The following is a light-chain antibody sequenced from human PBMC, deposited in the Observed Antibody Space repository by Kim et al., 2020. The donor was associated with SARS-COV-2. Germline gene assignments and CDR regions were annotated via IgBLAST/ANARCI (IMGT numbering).Light chain of an antibody. CDR1: DLGDKY. CDR2: QDD. J-gene: IGLJ3*02. CDR3: QTWDGITAV. Sequence: SVSPGQTASITCSGDDLGDKYSCWYQQKPGQSPLLVIYQDDRRPSGIPVRFSGSSSGNTATLTISGTQAMDEADYYCQTWDGITAVFGGGTQLTVL. V-gene: IGLV3-1*01.